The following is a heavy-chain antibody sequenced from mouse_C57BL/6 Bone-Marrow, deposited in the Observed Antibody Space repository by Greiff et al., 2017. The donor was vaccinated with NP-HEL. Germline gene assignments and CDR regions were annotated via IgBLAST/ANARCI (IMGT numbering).Heavy chain of an antibody. CDR1: GYSITSGYY. D-gene: IGHD1-1*01. CDR3: ARGGGSSNAMDY. V-gene: IGHV3-6*01. J-gene: IGHJ4*01. Sequence: EESGPGLVKPSQSLSLTCSVTGYSITSGYYWNWIRQFPGNKLKWMGYISYDGSNNYNPSLKNRISITRDTSKNQFFLKLNSVTTEDTATYYCARGGGSSNAMDYWGQGTSVTVSS. CDR2: ISYDGSN.